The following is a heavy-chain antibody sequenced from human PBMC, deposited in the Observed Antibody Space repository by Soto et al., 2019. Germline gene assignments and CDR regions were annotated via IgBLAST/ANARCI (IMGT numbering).Heavy chain of an antibody. J-gene: IGHJ6*02. CDR3: TRRQLVRGNRYYYYYGMDV. CDR2: IRSKANSYAT. Sequence: GGSLRLSCAASGFTFSGSAMHWVRQASGKGLEWVGRIRSKANSYATAYAASVKGRFTISRDDSKNTAYLQMNSLKTEDTAVYYCTRRQLVRGNRYYYYYGMDVWGQGTTVTVSS. V-gene: IGHV3-73*01. D-gene: IGHD6-13*01. CDR1: GFTFSGSA.